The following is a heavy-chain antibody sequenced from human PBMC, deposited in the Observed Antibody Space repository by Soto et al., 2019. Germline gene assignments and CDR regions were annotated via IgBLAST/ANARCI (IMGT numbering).Heavy chain of an antibody. Sequence: PGESLKISCSASGFTFTSYAMSWVRQAPGKGLEWVSGISGSGGDTKSADSMKGRFTISRDNFKNMLYLQMNSLRAEDTAVYYCAKHDFWTLYNTGLDSWGQGTLVTVSS. J-gene: IGHJ4*02. CDR2: ISGSGGDT. CDR1: GFTFTSYA. CDR3: AKHDFWTLYNTGLDS. D-gene: IGHD3-3*01. V-gene: IGHV3-23*01.